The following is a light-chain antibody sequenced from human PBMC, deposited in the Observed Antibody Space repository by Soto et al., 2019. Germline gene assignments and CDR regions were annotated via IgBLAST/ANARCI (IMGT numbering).Light chain of an antibody. CDR1: QAIANY. CDR3: QQLNIYPST. J-gene: IGKJ2*01. Sequence: DIQLTQSPSFLSASVGDRVTITCRASQAIANYLGWYQQRPGKAPTLLIHAASTLHSGVPSRFSGSGYGTDFTLTINILQPEDSATYLCQQLNIYPSTFGQGTNLEIK. V-gene: IGKV1-9*01. CDR2: AAS.